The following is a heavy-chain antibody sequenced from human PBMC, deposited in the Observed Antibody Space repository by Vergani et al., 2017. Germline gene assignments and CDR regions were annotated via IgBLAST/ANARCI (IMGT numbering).Heavy chain of an antibody. CDR1: GGSISSYY. CDR3: AREASIAARPGNWFDP. D-gene: IGHD6-6*01. V-gene: IGHV4-59*01. J-gene: IGHJ5*02. Sequence: QVQLQESGPGLVKPSETLSLTCTVSGGSISSYYWSWIRQPPGKGLEWIGYIYYSGSTNYNPPLKSRVTISVDTSKNQFSLKLSSVTAADTAVYYCAREASIAARPGNWFDPWGQGTLVTVSS. CDR2: IYYSGST.